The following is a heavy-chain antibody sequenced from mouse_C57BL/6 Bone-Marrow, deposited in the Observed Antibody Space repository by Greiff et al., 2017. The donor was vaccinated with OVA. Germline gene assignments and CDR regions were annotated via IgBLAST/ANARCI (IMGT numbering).Heavy chain of an antibody. CDR1: GFNIKDDY. J-gene: IGHJ2*01. CDR3: TSYGNFDY. V-gene: IGHV14-4*01. CDR2: IDPENGDT. Sequence: EVHLVESGAELVRPGASVKLSCTASGFNIKDDYMHWVKQRPEQGLEWIGWIDPENGDTEYASKFQSKATITADTSSNTAYLQLSSLTSEDTAVYYCTSYGNFDYWGQGTTLTVSS. D-gene: IGHD2-1*01.